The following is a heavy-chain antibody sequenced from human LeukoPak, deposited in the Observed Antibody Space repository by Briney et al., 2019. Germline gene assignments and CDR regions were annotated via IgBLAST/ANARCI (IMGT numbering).Heavy chain of an antibody. Sequence: ASETLSLTCTVSGGSISSSSYYWGWIHQPPGKGLEWIGSIYYSGSTYYNPSLKSRVTISVDTSKNQFSLKLSSVTAADTAVYYCARPHCTNCVSGAFDIWGQGTMVTVSS. V-gene: IGHV4-39*01. CDR2: IYYSGST. CDR3: ARPHCTNCVSGAFDI. CDR1: GGSISSSSYY. J-gene: IGHJ3*02. D-gene: IGHD2-8*01.